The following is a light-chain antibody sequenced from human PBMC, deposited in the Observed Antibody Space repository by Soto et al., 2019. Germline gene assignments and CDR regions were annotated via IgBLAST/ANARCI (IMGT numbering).Light chain of an antibody. CDR2: DAS. CDR3: QQYSSYWT. CDR1: QSISTW. V-gene: IGKV1-5*01. J-gene: IGKJ1*01. Sequence: IQLTQSPSSLSASVGDRVTITCRASQSISTWLAWYQQKPGKAPKVLIYDASNLESGVPSRFSGSGSGTEFTLTISRLQPDDFATYYCQQYSSYWTFGQGTKVDI.